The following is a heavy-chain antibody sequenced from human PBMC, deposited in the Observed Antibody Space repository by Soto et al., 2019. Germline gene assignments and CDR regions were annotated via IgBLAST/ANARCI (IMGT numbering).Heavy chain of an antibody. D-gene: IGHD6-13*01. CDR1: GFAFRSHA. V-gene: IGHV3-30*14. CDR3: ARSSVHIAAAGRLDL. CDR2: ISSVVEKK. J-gene: IGHJ5*02. Sequence: RSLRLSCTASGFAFRSHAMHWVRQAPGKGLEWVADISSVVEKKYVEDSMKVRFTISRDNFESTMSLQMNNLRPEDTALYYCARSSVHIAAAGRLDLWGPGTLVTVSS.